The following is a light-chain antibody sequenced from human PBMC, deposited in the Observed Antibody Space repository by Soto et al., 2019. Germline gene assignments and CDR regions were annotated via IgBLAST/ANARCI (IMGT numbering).Light chain of an antibody. CDR3: QQSYSTPIT. J-gene: IGKJ5*01. CDR2: AAS. CDR1: QSITRY. Sequence: DIQMTQSPSSLSASVGDRFTITCRANQSITRYLNWSQQKPGTAPKLLIYAASSLQSGVPSRFSGSGSGTDFTLTISSLQPEDFATYYCQQSYSTPITFGQGTRLEIK. V-gene: IGKV1-39*01.